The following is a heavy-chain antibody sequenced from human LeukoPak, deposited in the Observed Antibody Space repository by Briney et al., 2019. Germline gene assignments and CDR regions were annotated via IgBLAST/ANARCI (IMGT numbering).Heavy chain of an antibody. J-gene: IGHJ4*02. CDR2: MKADGSEK. CDR3: ARTYYYDSGSSF. Sequence: GGSLRLSCAASGFTFSSHWMSWVRQAPGKGLEWVANMKADGSEKYYVDSVKGRFTVSTDNAKNSLYLQMNSLRAEDTAVYYCARTYYYDSGSSFWGQGDLVTVSS. D-gene: IGHD3-10*01. V-gene: IGHV3-7*04. CDR1: GFTFSSHW.